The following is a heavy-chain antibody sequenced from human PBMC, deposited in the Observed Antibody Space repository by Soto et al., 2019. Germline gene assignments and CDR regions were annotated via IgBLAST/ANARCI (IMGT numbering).Heavy chain of an antibody. D-gene: IGHD2-15*01. CDR3: ARGPGWWYSNYRYSWFDP. J-gene: IGHJ5*02. CDR1: GWSFSGYY. Sequence: SESLSLACAVYGWSFSGYYWSWIRQPPGKGLEWIGEINHSGSTNYNPSPKSRVTISVDTSKNQFPLKLSSVTAADTAVYYCARGPGWWYSNYRYSWFDPWGQGTLVTVSS. CDR2: INHSGST. V-gene: IGHV4-34*01.